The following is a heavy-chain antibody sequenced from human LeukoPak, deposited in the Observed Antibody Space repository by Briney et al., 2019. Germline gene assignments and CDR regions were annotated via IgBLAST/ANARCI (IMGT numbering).Heavy chain of an antibody. Sequence: PGGSLRLSCAASGFIFSSYAMSWVRQAPGKGLEWVSTISGSGGSTYYADSVKGRFTISRDNSKNTLYLEMNSLRAEDTAVYYCAKPPHGSGWYTDNWFDPWGQGTRVTVSS. J-gene: IGHJ5*02. V-gene: IGHV3-23*01. D-gene: IGHD6-19*01. CDR3: AKPPHGSGWYTDNWFDP. CDR2: ISGSGGST. CDR1: GFIFSSYA.